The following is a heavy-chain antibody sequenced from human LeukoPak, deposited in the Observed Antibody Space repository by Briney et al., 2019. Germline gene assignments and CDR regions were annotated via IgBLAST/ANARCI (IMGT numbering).Heavy chain of an antibody. CDR3: ARQSGGGSSWPNWFDP. CDR2: IYPGDSDT. D-gene: IGHD6-13*01. Sequence: GESLKISCKGSGYSFTSYWIGWVRQMPGKGLEWMGMIYPGDSDTRYSPSFQGQVTISADKSISTAYLQWSSLKASDTAMYYCARQSGGGSSWPNWFDPWGQGTLVTVSS. CDR1: GYSFTSYW. V-gene: IGHV5-51*01. J-gene: IGHJ5*02.